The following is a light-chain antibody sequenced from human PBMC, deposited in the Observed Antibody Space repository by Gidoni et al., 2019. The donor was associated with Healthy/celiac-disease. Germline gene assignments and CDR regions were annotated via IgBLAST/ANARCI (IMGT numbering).Light chain of an antibody. J-gene: IGKJ3*01. CDR2: DAS. V-gene: IGKV3-11*01. CDR3: QQRSNWSFT. Sequence: IVLTQSPATLSLSPGERATLSCRASQSVSSYLAWYQQKPGQAPRLLIYDASNRATGIPARFSGSGSGTDFTLTISSLEHEDFAVYYCQQRSNWSFTFGPGTKVDIK. CDR1: QSVSSY.